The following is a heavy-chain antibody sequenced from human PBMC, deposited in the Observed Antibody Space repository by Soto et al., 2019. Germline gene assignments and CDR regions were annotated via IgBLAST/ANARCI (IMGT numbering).Heavy chain of an antibody. CDR2: IYPGDSDT. D-gene: IGHD3-10*01. J-gene: IGHJ6*02. CDR3: ARYTAMVPQQRITMVRGAPPHYYYGMDV. V-gene: IGHV5-51*01. Sequence: PGESLKISCKGSGYSFTSYWIGWVRQMPGKGLEWMGIIYPGDSDTRYSPSFQGQVTISADKSISTAYLQWSSLKASDTAMYYCARYTAMVPQQRITMVRGAPPHYYYGMDVWGQGTTVTVSS. CDR1: GYSFTSYW.